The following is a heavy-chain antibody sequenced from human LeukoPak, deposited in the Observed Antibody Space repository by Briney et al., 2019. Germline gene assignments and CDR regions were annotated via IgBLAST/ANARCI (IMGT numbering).Heavy chain of an antibody. Sequence: ASVKVSCKASGYTFTSYDINWVRQATGQGLEWMGWMNPNSGNTGYAQKFQGRVTITRNTSISTAYMELRSLRSDDTAVYYCAREGGLLYGYYFDYWGQGTLVTVSS. V-gene: IGHV1-8*03. D-gene: IGHD2-15*01. CDR1: GYTFTSYD. J-gene: IGHJ4*02. CDR2: MNPNSGNT. CDR3: AREGGLLYGYYFDY.